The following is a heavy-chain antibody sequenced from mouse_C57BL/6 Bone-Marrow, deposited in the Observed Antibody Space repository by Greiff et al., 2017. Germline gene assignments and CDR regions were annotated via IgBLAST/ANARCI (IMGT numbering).Heavy chain of an antibody. Sequence: VQLQESGAELVRPGASVTLSCKASGYTFTDYEMHWVKQTPVHGLEWIGAIDPETGGTAYNQKFKGKAILTADKSSSTAYMELRSLASEDSAVYYCTRYDYGGQGTLVTVSA. J-gene: IGHJ3*01. CDR3: TRYDY. D-gene: IGHD2-10*02. CDR1: GYTFTDYE. CDR2: IDPETGGT. V-gene: IGHV1-15*01.